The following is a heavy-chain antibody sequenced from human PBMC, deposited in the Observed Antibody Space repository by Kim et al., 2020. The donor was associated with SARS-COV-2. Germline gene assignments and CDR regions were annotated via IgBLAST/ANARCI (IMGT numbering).Heavy chain of an antibody. CDR1: GGSISSFH. D-gene: IGHD6-13*01. Sequence: SETLSLTCTVSGGSISSFHWKWIRQAPGKGLEWLGFFHTSGTTKYNPSLEGRLSLSMDTSRNQFFLKLSSVTAADTAVYYCAGSPPDYSSTWYCDHWGQGTLITVSS. J-gene: IGHJ4*02. CDR3: AGSPPDYSSTWYCDH. CDR2: FHTSGTT. V-gene: IGHV4-4*07.